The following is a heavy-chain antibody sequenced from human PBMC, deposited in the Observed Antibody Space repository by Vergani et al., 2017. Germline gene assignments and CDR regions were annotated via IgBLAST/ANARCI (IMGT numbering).Heavy chain of an antibody. CDR2: ISGSGGST. J-gene: IGHJ4*02. CDR1: GFTFSSYA. D-gene: IGHD5-12*01. CDR3: AKDGGATIGVRGYFDY. Sequence: EVQLLESGGGLVQPGGSLRLSCAASGFTFSSYAMSWVRQAPGKGLEWVSAISGSGGSTYYADSVKGRFTISRDNSKNTLYLQMNSLRAEDTALYYCAKDGGATIGVRGYFDYWGQGTLVTVSS. V-gene: IGHV3-23*01.